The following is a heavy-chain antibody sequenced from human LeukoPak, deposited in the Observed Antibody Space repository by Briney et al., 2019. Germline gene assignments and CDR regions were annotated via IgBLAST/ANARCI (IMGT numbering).Heavy chain of an antibody. Sequence: ASVKVSCKASGYTFTSYGISWVRQAPGQGLEWMGWISAYNGNTNYAQKLQGRVTMTTDTSTSTAYMELRSLRSDDTAVYYCAREMGDTCYDSSGYGNWFDPWGQGTLVTVSS. CDR1: GYTFTSYG. D-gene: IGHD3-22*01. CDR2: ISAYNGNT. J-gene: IGHJ5*02. CDR3: AREMGDTCYDSSGYGNWFDP. V-gene: IGHV1-18*01.